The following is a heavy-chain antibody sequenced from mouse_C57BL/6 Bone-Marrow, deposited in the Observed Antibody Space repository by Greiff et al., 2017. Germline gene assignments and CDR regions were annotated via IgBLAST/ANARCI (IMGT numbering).Heavy chain of an antibody. Sequence: QVQLKASGAELARPGASVKLSCKASGYTFTSYGISWVKQRTGQGLEWIGEIYPRSGNTYYNQKFKGKATLTADKSSSTAYMELRSLTSEDYAVYSCARCRPLLLRGDYWGQGTSVTVSS. CDR1: GYTFTSYG. CDR3: ARCRPLLLRGDY. V-gene: IGHV1-81*01. J-gene: IGHJ4*01. CDR2: IYPRSGNT. D-gene: IGHD1-1*01.